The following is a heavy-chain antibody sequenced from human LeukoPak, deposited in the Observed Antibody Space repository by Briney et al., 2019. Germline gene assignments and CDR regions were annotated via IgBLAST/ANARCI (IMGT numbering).Heavy chain of an antibody. V-gene: IGHV3-48*03. CDR3: AKEIYYDSSAFFDY. CDR2: ISSSDTTI. Sequence: PGGSLRLSCAASGFTLGSYEMNWVRQAPGKGLEWISFISSSDTTIYYADSVKGRFTISRDNSKNTLYLQMNSLRTEDTAVYFCAKEIYYDSSAFFDYWGQGTLVTVSA. D-gene: IGHD3-22*01. J-gene: IGHJ4*02. CDR1: GFTLGSYE.